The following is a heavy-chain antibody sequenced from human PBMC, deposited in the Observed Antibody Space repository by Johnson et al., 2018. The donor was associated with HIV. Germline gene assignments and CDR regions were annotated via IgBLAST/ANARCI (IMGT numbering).Heavy chain of an antibody. CDR3: ARVASIALRPDAFDI. Sequence: QVKLVESGGGVVQPGRSLRVSCVASGFTLSSYAMHWVRQAPGKGLEWVAVASYDGSNKYYADSVKGRFTISRDNSKNTLYLQMNSLRADDTAVYYCARVASIALRPDAFDIWGQGTMVTVSS. D-gene: IGHD6-6*01. CDR2: ASYDGSNK. CDR1: GFTLSSYA. J-gene: IGHJ3*02. V-gene: IGHV3-30*04.